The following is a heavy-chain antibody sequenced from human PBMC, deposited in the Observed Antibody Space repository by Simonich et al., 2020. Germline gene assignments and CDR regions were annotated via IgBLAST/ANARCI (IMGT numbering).Heavy chain of an antibody. CDR2: MNPNLGNT. J-gene: IGHJ5*02. V-gene: IGHV1-8*03. Sequence: QVQLVQSGAEVKKPGASVKVSCKASGYTFTSYDINWVRQAHGQGIEWREWMNPNLGNTVEQQKFQGSVTITRTTSISTAYMELSSLRSEDTAVYYCARSRYCTNGVCYNWFDPWGQGTLVTVSS. CDR1: GYTFTSYD. CDR3: ARSRYCTNGVCYNWFDP. D-gene: IGHD2-8*01.